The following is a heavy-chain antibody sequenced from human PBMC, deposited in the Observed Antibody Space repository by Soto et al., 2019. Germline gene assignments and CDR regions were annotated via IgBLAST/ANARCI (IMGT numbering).Heavy chain of an antibody. CDR3: ASPHSQFYYVQDYCDY. J-gene: IGHJ4*02. CDR2: IIPILGIA. CDR1: GYTFTGYS. D-gene: IGHD3-10*02. Sequence: SVKVSCKASGYTFTGYSMHWVRQAPGQGLEWMGRIIPILGIANYAQKFQGRVTITADKSTTTAYMELSSLRSEDTAVYYCASPHSQFYYVQDYCDYWGQGTLVTVAS. V-gene: IGHV1-69*02.